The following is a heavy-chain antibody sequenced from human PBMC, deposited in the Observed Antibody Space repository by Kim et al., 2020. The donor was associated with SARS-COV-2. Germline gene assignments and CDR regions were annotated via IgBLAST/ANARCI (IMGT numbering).Heavy chain of an antibody. CDR2: MYYSGST. J-gene: IGHJ4*02. CDR3: SMGDTSGYYDY. D-gene: IGHD3-22*01. Sequence: SETLSLTCTVSGGSISSSSYYWGWIRQPPGKGLEWIGIMYYSGSTYYNPSLKSRVTISVDTSKNQFSLKLSSVTAAATAVYYCSMGDTSGYYDYWGQGTL. CDR1: GGSISSSSYY. V-gene: IGHV4-39*01.